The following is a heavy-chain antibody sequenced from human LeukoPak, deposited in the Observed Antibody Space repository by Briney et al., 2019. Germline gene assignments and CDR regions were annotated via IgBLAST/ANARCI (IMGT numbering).Heavy chain of an antibody. V-gene: IGHV3-23*01. Sequence: GGSLRLSCAASGFTFSSYAMSWVRQAPGKGLEWVSPISGTGGSTYYADSVKGRFTISRDNSKNTLYLQMNSLRAEDTAVYYCAKSPSLYAVAGFDYWGQGTLVTVSS. D-gene: IGHD6-19*01. CDR3: AKSPSLYAVAGFDY. CDR1: GFTFSSYA. CDR2: ISGTGGST. J-gene: IGHJ4*02.